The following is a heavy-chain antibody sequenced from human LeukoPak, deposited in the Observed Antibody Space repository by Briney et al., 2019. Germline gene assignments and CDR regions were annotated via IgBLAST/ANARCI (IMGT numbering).Heavy chain of an antibody. CDR2: INSKTDGGTT. CDR3: TTDLGYSSGWDFDY. V-gene: IGHV3-15*01. J-gene: IGHJ4*02. CDR1: GFTFSNAW. D-gene: IGHD6-19*01. Sequence: PGGSLRLSCAASGFTFSNAWMSWVRQAPGKGLEWVGRINSKTDGGTTDYAAPVKGRFTISRDDSKNTLYLQTNSLKTEDTAVYYCTTDLGYSSGWDFDYWDQGTLVTVSS.